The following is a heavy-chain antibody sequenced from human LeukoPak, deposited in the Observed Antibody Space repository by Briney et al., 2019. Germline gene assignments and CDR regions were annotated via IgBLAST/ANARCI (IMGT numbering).Heavy chain of an antibody. J-gene: IGHJ4*02. CDR3: ARASARIAVAAGLEYYFDY. V-gene: IGHV6-1*01. Sequence: SQTLSLTCAISGDSVSSNSAAWNWIRQSPSRGLEWLGRTYYRSKWYNDYAVSVKSRITINPDTSKNQFSLQLNSVTPEDTAVYYCARASARIAVAAGLEYYFDYWGQGTLVTVSS. CDR2: TYYRSKWYN. D-gene: IGHD6-19*01. CDR1: GDSVSSNSAA.